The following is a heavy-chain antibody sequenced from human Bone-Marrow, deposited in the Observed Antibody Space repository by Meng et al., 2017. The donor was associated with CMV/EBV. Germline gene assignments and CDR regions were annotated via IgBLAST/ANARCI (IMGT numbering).Heavy chain of an antibody. V-gene: IGHV1-46*01. D-gene: IGHD3-10*01. CDR1: GYTFTSYY. CDR2: INPSGGST. J-gene: IGHJ6*02. Sequence: ASVKVSCKASGYTFTSYYMHWVRQAPGQGLEWMGIINPSGGSTSYAQKFQGRVTMTRDTSTSTAYMELSSLRSEDTAVYYCARDERYYGSGSYIYYYYGMDVWGQGTTVTVSS. CDR3: ARDERYYGSGSYIYYYYGMDV.